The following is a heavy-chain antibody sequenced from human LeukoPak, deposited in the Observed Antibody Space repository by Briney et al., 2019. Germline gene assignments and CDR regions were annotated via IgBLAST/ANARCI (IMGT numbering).Heavy chain of an antibody. D-gene: IGHD6-13*01. CDR1: GFTFDDYG. J-gene: IGHJ4*02. V-gene: IGHV3-20*04. CDR2: INWNGGST. Sequence: PGGSLRLSCAASGFTFDDYGMSWVRQAPGKGLEWVSGINWNGGSTGYADSVKGRFTISRDNAKNSLYLQMNSLRAEDTALYYCARVNSSWYGGGFDYWGQGTLVTVSS. CDR3: ARVNSSWYGGGFDY.